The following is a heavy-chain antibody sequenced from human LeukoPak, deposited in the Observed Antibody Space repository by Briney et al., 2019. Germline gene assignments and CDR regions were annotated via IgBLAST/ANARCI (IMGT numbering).Heavy chain of an antibody. CDR1: GFTFDDYG. D-gene: IGHD6-19*01. CDR2: INWNGDST. J-gene: IGHJ4*02. CDR3: ARGLVAVAGTGDY. V-gene: IGHV3-20*04. Sequence: GGSLRLSCAASGFTFDDYGMIWVRQAPGKGLEWVSCINWNGDSTGYADSVKGRFTISRDNAKNSLYLQMNSLRAEDTAFYYCARGLVAVAGTGDYWGQGTLVTVSS.